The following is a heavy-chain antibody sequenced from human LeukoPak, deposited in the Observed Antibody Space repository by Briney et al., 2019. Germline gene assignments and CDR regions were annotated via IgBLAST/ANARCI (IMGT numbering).Heavy chain of an antibody. V-gene: IGHV1-8*03. J-gene: IGHJ4*02. CDR3: ARAYDFVWGSYLRSDVYYFDY. D-gene: IGHD3-16*02. Sequence: ASVKVSCKASGYTFTSYDINWVRQATGQGLEWMGWMNPNSGNTGYAQKFQGRVTITRNTSISTAYMELSSLRAEDTAVYYCARAYDFVWGSYLRSDVYYFDYWGQGTLVTVSS. CDR2: MNPNSGNT. CDR1: GYTFTSYD.